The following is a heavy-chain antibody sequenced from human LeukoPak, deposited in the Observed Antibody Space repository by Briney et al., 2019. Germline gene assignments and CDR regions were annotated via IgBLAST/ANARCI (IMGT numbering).Heavy chain of an antibody. CDR3: ARAVGATTYYYYYMDV. CDR2: FDPEDGET. V-gene: IGHV1-24*01. Sequence: GASVKVSCKVSGYTLTELSMHWVRQAPGKGLEWMGGFDPEDGETIYAQKFQGRVTMTRDTSISTAYMELSRLRSDDTAVYYCARAVGATTYYYYYMDVWGKGTTVTISS. D-gene: IGHD1-26*01. J-gene: IGHJ6*03. CDR1: GYTLTELS.